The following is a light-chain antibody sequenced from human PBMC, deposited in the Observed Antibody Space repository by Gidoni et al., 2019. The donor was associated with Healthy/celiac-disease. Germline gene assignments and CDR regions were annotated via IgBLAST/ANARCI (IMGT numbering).Light chain of an antibody. CDR3: QQYDNLPFT. CDR2: DAS. J-gene: IGKJ3*01. V-gene: IGKV1-33*01. CDR1: QDISNY. Sequence: DNKMTQSPSSLSASVGDRVTITCQASQDISNYLNWYQQKPGKAPKLLIYDASNLETGVPSRFSGSGSGTDFTFTISSLQPEDIATYYCQQYDNLPFTFGPGTKVDIK.